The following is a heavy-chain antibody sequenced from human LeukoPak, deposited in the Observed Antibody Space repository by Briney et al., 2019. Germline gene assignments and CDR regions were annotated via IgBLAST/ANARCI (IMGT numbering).Heavy chain of an antibody. CDR3: ARTVAAAGTGFDY. J-gene: IGHJ4*02. V-gene: IGHV4-34*01. CDR2: INHGGST. CDR1: GGSFSGHY. Sequence: SETLSLTCAVSGGSFSGHYWNWIRQPPGKGLEWIGEINHGGSTNYNPSLKSRVTISVDTSQKQFSLRLSSVTAADTAVYYCARTVAAAGTGFDYWGQGTLVTVSS. D-gene: IGHD6-13*01.